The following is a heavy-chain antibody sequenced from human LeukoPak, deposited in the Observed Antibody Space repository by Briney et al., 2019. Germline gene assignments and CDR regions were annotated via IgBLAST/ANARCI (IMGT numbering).Heavy chain of an antibody. D-gene: IGHD6-19*01. CDR2: INHSGST. CDR3: AREQWQGFDY. CDR1: GGSFSGYY. Sequence: KASETLSLTCAVYGGSFSGYYWSWIRQPPGKGLEWIGEINHSGSTNYNPSLKSRVTISVDTSKNQFSLKLSSVTAADTAVYYCAREQWQGFDYWGQGTLVTVSS. J-gene: IGHJ4*02. V-gene: IGHV4-34*01.